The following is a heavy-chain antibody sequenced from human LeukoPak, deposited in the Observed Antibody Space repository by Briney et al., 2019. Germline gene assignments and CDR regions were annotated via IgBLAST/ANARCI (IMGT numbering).Heavy chain of an antibody. V-gene: IGHV1-8*01. CDR2: MNPNSGNT. Sequence: ASVKVSCKASGYTFTSYDINWVRQATGQGLEWMGWMNPNSGNTGYAQKFQGRVTMTRNTSISTAYMELSSLRSDDTAVYYCAREEPAAASRAVDYWGQGTLVTVSS. CDR3: AREEPAAASRAVDY. CDR1: GYTFTSYD. D-gene: IGHD2-2*01. J-gene: IGHJ4*02.